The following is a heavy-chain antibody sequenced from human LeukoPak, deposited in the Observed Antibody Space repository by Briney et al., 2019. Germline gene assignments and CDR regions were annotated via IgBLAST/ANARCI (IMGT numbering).Heavy chain of an antibody. Sequence: GGSLRLSCAASGFTFSTYWMNWFRQTPGKGLEWVAKIKADGGEKDHVASVKGRFTISRDNAKNSLYLQMNSLRVEDTTVYYCARGGVARPDFWGQGTLVTVSS. D-gene: IGHD3-10*01. CDR1: GFTFSTYW. CDR3: ARGGVARPDF. CDR2: IKADGGEK. V-gene: IGHV3-7*01. J-gene: IGHJ4*02.